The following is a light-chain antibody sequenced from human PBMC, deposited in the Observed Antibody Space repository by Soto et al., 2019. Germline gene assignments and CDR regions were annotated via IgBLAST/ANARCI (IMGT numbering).Light chain of an antibody. V-gene: IGKV2-24*01. CDR3: MQATQYPRT. CDR2: KIS. J-gene: IGKJ1*01. CDR1: QSLVHSDGHTY. Sequence: DIVMTQTPLSSPVTLGQPASISCRSSQSLVHSDGHTYLSWLHQRPGQPPRVLIYKISNRFSGVPDRFSGSVAGTDFTLKISRVEAEDVGVYYCMQATQYPRTFGRGTKVEIE.